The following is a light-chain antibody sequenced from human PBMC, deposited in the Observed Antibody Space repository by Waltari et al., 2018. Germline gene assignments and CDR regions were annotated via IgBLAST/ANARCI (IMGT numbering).Light chain of an antibody. CDR2: GAS. J-gene: IGKJ1*01. CDR3: HQYNNWPRT. V-gene: IGKV3-15*01. CDR1: QSVGSK. Sequence: IVMTQSPATLPVSPGERATLSCRASQSVGSKLAWYQQKPGQAPRLLIYGASTRATGIPARFSGSGSGTEFTLTISSLQSEDFAVYYCHQYNNWPRTFGQGTKVEIK.